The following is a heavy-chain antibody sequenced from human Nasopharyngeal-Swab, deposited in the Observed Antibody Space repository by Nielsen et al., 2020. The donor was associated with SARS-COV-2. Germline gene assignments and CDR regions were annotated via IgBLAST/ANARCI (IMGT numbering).Heavy chain of an antibody. CDR2: RNYSGSV. CDR3: ARGPPDYYDVSGYYA. D-gene: IGHD3-22*01. J-gene: IGHJ5*02. CDR1: GDSITSNSYF. V-gene: IGHV4-39*07. Sequence: SETLSLTCTVSGDSITSNSYFWGWIRQSPGQGLEWIGNRNYSGSVYYNPSLKSRVTIALDTSTNQLSLHLTSVTAADTATYFCARGPPDYYDVSGYYAWGQGILVTVSS.